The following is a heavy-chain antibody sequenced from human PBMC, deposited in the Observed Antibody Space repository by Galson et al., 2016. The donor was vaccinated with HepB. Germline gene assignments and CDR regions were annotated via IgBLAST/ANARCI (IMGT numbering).Heavy chain of an antibody. J-gene: IGHJ3*02. CDR1: GYIFRDYY. CDR3: ARAIYDAFDI. CDR2: ISNRGNDI. V-gene: IGHV3-11*01. Sequence: SLRLSCAASGYIFRDYYMAWIRQAPGKGLEWVSYISNRGNDIYHADSVKGRFTISRDNAKNSLYLQMNSLRAEDTAVYYCARAIYDAFDIWGQGTVVTVSS.